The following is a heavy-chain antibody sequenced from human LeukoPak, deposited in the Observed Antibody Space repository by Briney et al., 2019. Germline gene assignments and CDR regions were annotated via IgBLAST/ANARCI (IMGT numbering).Heavy chain of an antibody. J-gene: IGHJ4*02. D-gene: IGHD3-22*01. CDR2: IKQDRSEK. CDR1: GFTFSSYS. Sequence: GGSLRLSCAASGFTFSSYSMSWVRQAPGKGLEWVANIKQDRSEKYYVDSVKGRFTISRDNAKNSLYLQMNSLRAEDTAVYYCARDQNYSSGYSGGLDYWAQGTLVTVSS. CDR3: ARDQNYSSGYSGGLDY. V-gene: IGHV3-7*01.